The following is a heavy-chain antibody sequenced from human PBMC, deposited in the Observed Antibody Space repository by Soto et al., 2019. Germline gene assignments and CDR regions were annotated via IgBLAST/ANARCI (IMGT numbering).Heavy chain of an antibody. V-gene: IGHV4-30-4*01. D-gene: IGHD2-15*01. CDR2: IYYSGGT. Sequence: QVQLQESGPGLVKPSQTLSLTCTVSGGSISSGDYYWSWIRQPPGKGLEWIGYIYYSGGTYYNPSLKCRVTISVATSKNQFSLKLSSVTAADTAVYYCARLVQLLQGRWFDPWGQGTLVTVSS. CDR3: ARLVQLLQGRWFDP. J-gene: IGHJ5*02. CDR1: GGSISSGDYY.